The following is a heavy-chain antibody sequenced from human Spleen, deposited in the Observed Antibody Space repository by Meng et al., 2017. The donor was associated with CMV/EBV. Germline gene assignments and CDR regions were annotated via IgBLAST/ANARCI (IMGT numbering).Heavy chain of an antibody. Sequence: LSCAGSGYDFKNHGMTWVRQAPGKGLEWVSIIYVGSTATYYADSVKSRFAISRDDSKNTLYLQMNSLRAEDTAVYYCAKDVSGWLDYWGQGTLVTVSS. CDR2: IYVGSTAT. D-gene: IGHD6-19*01. V-gene: IGHV3-23*03. J-gene: IGHJ4*02. CDR3: AKDVSGWLDY. CDR1: GYDFKNHG.